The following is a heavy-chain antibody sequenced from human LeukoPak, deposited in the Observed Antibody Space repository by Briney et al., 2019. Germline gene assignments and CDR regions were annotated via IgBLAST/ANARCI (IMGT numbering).Heavy chain of an antibody. Sequence: GGSLGLSCAASAFTFSSYSMNWVRQAPGKGLEWVSSISSSDDYIYYADSVKGRFTISRDNAKNSLYLQMNSLRAEDTAVYYCARRYYDSSGYYRNDIWGQGTMVTVSS. CDR1: AFTFSSYS. J-gene: IGHJ3*02. CDR3: ARRYYDSSGYYRNDI. V-gene: IGHV3-21*01. D-gene: IGHD3-22*01. CDR2: ISSSDDYI.